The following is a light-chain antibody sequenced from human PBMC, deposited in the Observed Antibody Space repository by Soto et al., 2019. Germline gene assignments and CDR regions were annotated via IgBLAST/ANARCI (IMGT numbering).Light chain of an antibody. CDR2: QVS. V-gene: IGKV2-30*01. CDR3: MQGTHWPPYT. CDR1: QSLAYVDGNTY. J-gene: IGKJ2*01. Sequence: DVVMTQSPLSLPVTLGQPASISCRSSQSLAYVDGNTYLNWFQQRPGQSPRRLIYQVSNRDSGVPDRFNGSGSGTDFTLKISRVEADDVGVYYCMQGTHWPPYTFGQGTKLEIK.